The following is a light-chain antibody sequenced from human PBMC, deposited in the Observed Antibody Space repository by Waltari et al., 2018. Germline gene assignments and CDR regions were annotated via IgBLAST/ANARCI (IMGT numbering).Light chain of an antibody. V-gene: IGLV2-11*01. CDR3: SSYGGNNTFI. Sequence: QAALTQPPSVSGSPGQSVTISCTGTSSDIGGYNYVSWYQQHPGKGPKLMIYDVSQRPSGVPDRFSGSKSGNTASLTISGLQAEDEADYYCSSYGGNNTFIFGVGTRLTVL. CDR2: DVS. J-gene: IGLJ1*01. CDR1: SSDIGGYNY.